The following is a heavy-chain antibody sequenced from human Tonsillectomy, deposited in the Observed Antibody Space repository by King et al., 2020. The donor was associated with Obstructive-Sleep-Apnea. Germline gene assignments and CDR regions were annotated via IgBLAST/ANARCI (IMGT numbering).Heavy chain of an antibody. D-gene: IGHD2-2*01. CDR2: ISHSGST. CDR3: ARGRMIVPVARGNWFDP. CDR1: GGPFSGYY. V-gene: IGHV4-34*01. J-gene: IGHJ5*02. Sequence: VQLQQWGAGLLKPSETLSLTCAVYGGPFSGYYWSWIRQPPGKGLEWIGEISHSGSTDYSPSLKSRVTISVDTSKSQFSLKLSSVTAADTAVYFCARGRMIVPVARGNWFDPWGQGTLVTVSS.